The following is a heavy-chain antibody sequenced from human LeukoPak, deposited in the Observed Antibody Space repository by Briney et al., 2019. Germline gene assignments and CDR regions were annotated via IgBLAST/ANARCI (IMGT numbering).Heavy chain of an antibody. J-gene: IGHJ4*02. V-gene: IGHV1-69*13. Sequence: SVKVSCKASGGTFSSYAISWVRQAPGQGLEWMGGIIPIFGTANYAQKFQGRVTITADESTSTAYMELSSLRSEDAAVYYCARQAALLRLGELSLFRWGQGTLVTVSS. CDR3: ARQAALLRLGELSLFR. CDR1: GGTFSSYA. D-gene: IGHD3-16*02. CDR2: IIPIFGTA.